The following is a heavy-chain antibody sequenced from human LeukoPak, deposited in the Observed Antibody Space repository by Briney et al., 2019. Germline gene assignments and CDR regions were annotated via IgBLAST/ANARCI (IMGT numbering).Heavy chain of an antibody. V-gene: IGHV1-2*02. CDR3: AGQKDPRPIDY. Sequence: GASVKVSCRASGYTFIAYYMHWVRQAPGQGLEWMGWINPSSGGTNYAQKFQGRVTMTRDTSISTAYMELSELRSDDTAVYYCAGQKDPRPIDYWGQGTLTTVSS. J-gene: IGHJ4*02. CDR2: INPSSGGT. CDR1: GYTFIAYY.